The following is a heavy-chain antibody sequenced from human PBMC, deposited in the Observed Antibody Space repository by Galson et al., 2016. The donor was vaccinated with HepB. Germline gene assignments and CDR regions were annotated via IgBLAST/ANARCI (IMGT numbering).Heavy chain of an antibody. CDR1: GFTLRTYA. Sequence: SLRLSCAATGFTLRTYAMSWVRQGPGKGLEWVSGITGADADTYYADAVKGRFTISRDNAKNTVYLQMNSLGVEDTAVYFCVGRGYNYGIQINWGQRTLVTVSS. J-gene: IGHJ4*02. CDR2: ITGADADT. CDR3: VGRGYNYGIQIN. V-gene: IGHV3-23*01. D-gene: IGHD5-18*01.